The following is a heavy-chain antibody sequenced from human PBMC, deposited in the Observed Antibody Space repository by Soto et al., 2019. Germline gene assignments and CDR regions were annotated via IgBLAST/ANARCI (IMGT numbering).Heavy chain of an antibody. D-gene: IGHD2-2*02. J-gene: IGHJ4*02. Sequence: EVQLVETGGGLIQPGGSLRLSCAASGFTVSNNYMSWVRQAPGKGLAWVSLIYSGGSTFYADSVKGRFTISRDNSKNTLFLQMNSLRAEDTAVYFCATYTSLDYWGQGTLVTVSS. CDR3: ATYTSLDY. CDR2: IYSGGST. CDR1: GFTVSNNY. V-gene: IGHV3-53*02.